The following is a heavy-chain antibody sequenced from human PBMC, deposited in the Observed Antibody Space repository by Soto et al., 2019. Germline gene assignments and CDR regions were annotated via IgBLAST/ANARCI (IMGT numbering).Heavy chain of an antibody. CDR3: ARGLGREYHDDRDYLHLDY. J-gene: IGHJ4*02. Sequence: GSLRLACAASGFTVSSNYLTWVRQAPGEGLKWVSVLYPDGRADYADSVKGRFTISTDNSKNSVYLQMDTLRAEDTAVYYCARGLGREYHDDRDYLHLDYWGQGTLVTVSS. V-gene: IGHV3-53*01. CDR2: LYPDGRA. D-gene: IGHD3-22*01. CDR1: GFTVSSNY.